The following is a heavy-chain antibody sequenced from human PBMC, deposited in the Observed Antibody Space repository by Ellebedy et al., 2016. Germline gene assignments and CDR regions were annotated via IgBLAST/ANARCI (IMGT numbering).Heavy chain of an antibody. J-gene: IGHJ3*02. V-gene: IGHV3-21*01. Sequence: GESLKISXAASGFTFSSYSMNWVRQAPGKGLEWVSSISSSSSYIYYADSVKGRFTISRDNAKNSLYLQMNSLRAEDTAVYYCARRLVDILTGYNGNAFDIWGQGTMVTVSS. CDR3: ARRLVDILTGYNGNAFDI. D-gene: IGHD3-9*01. CDR1: GFTFSSYS. CDR2: ISSSSSYI.